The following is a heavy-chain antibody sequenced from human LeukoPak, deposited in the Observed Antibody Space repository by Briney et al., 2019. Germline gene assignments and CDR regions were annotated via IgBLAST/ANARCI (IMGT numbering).Heavy chain of an antibody. CDR2: ISYSGST. CDR3: ATMLYGSGNYYNSDY. D-gene: IGHD3-10*01. J-gene: IGHJ4*02. CDR1: GGSISSYY. Sequence: KASETLSLTCTVSGGSISSYYWSWIRQPPGKGLEYIGYISYSGSTNYNPSLKNRVTISVDTSKNQFSLKLSSVTAADTAVYYCATMLYGSGNYYNSDYWGQGTLVTVSS. V-gene: IGHV4-59*01.